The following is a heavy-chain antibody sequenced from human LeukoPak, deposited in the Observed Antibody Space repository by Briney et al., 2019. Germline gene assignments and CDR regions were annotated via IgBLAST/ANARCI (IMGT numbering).Heavy chain of an antibody. Sequence: ASVKVSCKASGYTFTSYDINWVRQATGQGLEWMGWVNPNSGNTGYAQKFQGRVTMTRNTSISTAYMELSSLRSEDTAVYYCARGFYYYDSSGYYGDYYFDYWGQGTLVTVSS. D-gene: IGHD3-22*01. CDR1: GYTFTSYD. J-gene: IGHJ4*02. V-gene: IGHV1-8*01. CDR3: ARGFYYYDSSGYYGDYYFDY. CDR2: VNPNSGNT.